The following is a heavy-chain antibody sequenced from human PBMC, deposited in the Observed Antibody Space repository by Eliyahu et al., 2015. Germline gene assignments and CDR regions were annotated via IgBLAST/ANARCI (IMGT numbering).Heavy chain of an antibody. CDR3: VRRGPTYYMDV. CDR2: TYYRSKWYS. CDR1: GDXVPSNSVA. D-gene: IGHD4-17*01. V-gene: IGHV6-1*01. J-gene: IGHJ6*03. Sequence: QVQLQQSGPGLVRPSQTLSLTCAIPGDXVPSNSVAWNWVRQSPSGGLEWLGRTYYRSKWYSEYADSVKSRIIVNPDTSKNQFSLQLSSVTPEDTAVYYCVRRGPTYYMDVWGKGTTVTVSS.